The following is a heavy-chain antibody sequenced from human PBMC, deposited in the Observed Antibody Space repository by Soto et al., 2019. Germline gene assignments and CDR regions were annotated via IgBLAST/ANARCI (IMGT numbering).Heavy chain of an antibody. D-gene: IGHD6-13*01. CDR1: GFTFSSYA. J-gene: IGHJ5*02. CDR2: ISGSGGST. V-gene: IGHV3-23*01. CDR3: AKPISSWYDPNWFDP. Sequence: GSLRLSCAASGFTFSSYAMSWVRQAPGKGLEWVSAISGSGGSTYYADSVKGRFTISRDNSKNTLYLQMNSLRAEDTAVYYCAKPISSWYDPNWFDPWGQGTLVTVSS.